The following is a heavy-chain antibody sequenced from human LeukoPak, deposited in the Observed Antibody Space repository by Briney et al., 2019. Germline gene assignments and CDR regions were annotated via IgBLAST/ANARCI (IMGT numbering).Heavy chain of an antibody. V-gene: IGHV3-64*02. Sequence: PGGSLRLSCAASGFIFSRHAMHWVRQAPGKGLEYVASITSNGGSTYYADSVKGRFTVSRDNSKNTFHLQMDSLRIEDAAVYYCARRRGPDPPDSWGQGTLVAVSS. CDR3: ARRRGPDPPDS. CDR2: ITSNGGST. CDR1: GFIFSRHA. D-gene: IGHD1-14*01. J-gene: IGHJ4*02.